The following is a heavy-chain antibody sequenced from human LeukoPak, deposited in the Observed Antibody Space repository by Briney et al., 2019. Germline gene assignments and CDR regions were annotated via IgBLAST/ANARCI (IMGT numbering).Heavy chain of an antibody. V-gene: IGHV4-39*01. CDR2: IFYSGST. J-gene: IGHJ6*03. CDR1: SGSISTSNYY. CDR3: ARQLYYYYYMDV. Sequence: SETLSLTCTVSSGSISTSNYYWGWVRQPPGKALEWIGNIFYSGSTYYNPSLKSRVTISIDTSKNQFSLKLSSLTAADTAVYYCARQLYYYYYMDVWGKGTTVTIAS.